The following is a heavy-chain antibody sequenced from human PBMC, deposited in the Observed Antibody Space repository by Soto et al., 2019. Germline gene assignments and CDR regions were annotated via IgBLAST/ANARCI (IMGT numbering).Heavy chain of an antibody. Sequence: GASVKVSCKASGYTFTSYYMHWVRQAPGQGLEWMGIINPSGGSTSYAQKFQGRVTMTRDTSTSTVYMELSSLRSEDTAVYYCARDKGLLVAVAAPYYYYGMDVWGQGTTVTVSS. J-gene: IGHJ6*02. CDR3: ARDKGLLVAVAAPYYYYGMDV. CDR2: INPSGGST. CDR1: GYTFTSYY. D-gene: IGHD2-15*01. V-gene: IGHV1-46*01.